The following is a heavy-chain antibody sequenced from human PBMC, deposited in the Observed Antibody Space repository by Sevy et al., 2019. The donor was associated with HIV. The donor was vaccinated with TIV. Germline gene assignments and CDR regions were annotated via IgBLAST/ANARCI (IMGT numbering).Heavy chain of an antibody. CDR1: GFTFSNYW. CDR2: IKHDGSDT. Sequence: GGSLRLSCAASGFTFSNYWMNWVRHTPGKGLEWVANIKHDGSDTYYPDSVKGRFTPSRDDIKNSLSLQRNSLGVEDTAVYYCARGGPLVDGTLIPWGMDVWGQGTTVTVSS. D-gene: IGHD1-7*01. CDR3: ARGGPLVDGTLIPWGMDV. J-gene: IGHJ6*02. V-gene: IGHV3-7*01.